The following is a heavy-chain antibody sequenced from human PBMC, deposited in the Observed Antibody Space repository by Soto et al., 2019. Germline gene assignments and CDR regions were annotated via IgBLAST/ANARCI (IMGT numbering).Heavy chain of an antibody. V-gene: IGHV1-18*01. J-gene: IGHJ5*02. D-gene: IGHD6-13*01. CDR1: GYTFTSYG. CDR3: ARVSSSSWYRTWDWFDP. Sequence: QVQLVQSGAEVKKPGASVKVSCKASGYTFTSYGISWVRQAPGQGLEWMGWISAYNGNTNYAQKLQGRVTMTTDTSRSTAYMELRSLRSDATAVYYCARVSSSSWYRTWDWFDPWGQGTLVTVSS. CDR2: ISAYNGNT.